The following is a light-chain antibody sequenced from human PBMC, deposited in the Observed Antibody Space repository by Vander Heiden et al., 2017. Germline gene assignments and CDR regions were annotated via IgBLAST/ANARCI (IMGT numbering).Light chain of an antibody. V-gene: IGKV6-21*01. CDR1: QSIGSA. CDR3: HQSSSLPWT. Sequence: EVVLTQSPDFQSVTPKEKLTITCRASQSIGSALHWYQQKPDQSPKLLIKYASKSFSGVPSRFSGSGSGTDFTLTIYSLEAEDAATYYCHQSSSLPWTFGQGTKVEIK. CDR2: YAS. J-gene: IGKJ1*01.